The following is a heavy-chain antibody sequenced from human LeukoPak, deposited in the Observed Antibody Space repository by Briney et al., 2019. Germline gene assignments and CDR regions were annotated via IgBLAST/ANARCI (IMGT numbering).Heavy chain of an antibody. CDR1: GYTFTSYG. CDR2: ISAYNGNT. J-gene: IGHJ4*02. D-gene: IGHD1-1*01. CDR3: AGSLKYTSKDY. V-gene: IGHV1-18*01. Sequence: ASVKVSCKASGYTFTSYGISWVRQAPGQGLEWMGWISAYNGNTNYAQKLQGRVTMTTDTSTSTAYMELRSLKSDDTAVYYCAGSLKYTSKDYWGQGTLVAVSS.